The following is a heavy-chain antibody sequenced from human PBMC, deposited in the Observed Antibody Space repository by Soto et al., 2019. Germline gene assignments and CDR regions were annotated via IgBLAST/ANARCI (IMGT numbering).Heavy chain of an antibody. V-gene: IGHV4-31*03. CDR1: GGSISSGGYY. J-gene: IGHJ4*02. D-gene: IGHD2-2*01. CDR3: ARGGEDIVVVPAAHPFDY. Sequence: QVQLQESGPGLVKPSQTLSLTCTVSGGSISSGGYYWSWIRQHPGKGLEWIGYIYYSGSTYYNPSLKRRVTTSVDTSKNQFSLKLNSVTAADTAVYYCARGGEDIVVVPAAHPFDYWGQGTLVTVSS. CDR2: IYYSGST.